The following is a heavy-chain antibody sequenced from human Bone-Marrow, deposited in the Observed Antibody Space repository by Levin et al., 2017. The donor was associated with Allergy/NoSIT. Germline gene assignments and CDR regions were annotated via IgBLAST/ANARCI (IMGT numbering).Heavy chain of an antibody. Sequence: PGGSLRLSCAASGFTFNDYTMHWVRQAPQRGLEWVSLISWDASTTYYADSVRGRFTIPRDNSKNALYLQMNSLTTEDTALYYCAKDLSPRIAVTGNIEYWGQGTLVTVSS. V-gene: IGHV3-43*01. CDR3: AKDLSPRIAVTGNIEY. CDR1: GFTFNDYT. D-gene: IGHD6-19*01. CDR2: ISWDASTT. J-gene: IGHJ4*02.